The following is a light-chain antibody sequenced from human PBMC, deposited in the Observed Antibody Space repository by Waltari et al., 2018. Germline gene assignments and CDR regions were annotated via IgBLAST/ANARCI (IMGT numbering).Light chain of an antibody. V-gene: IGKV1-9*01. CDR3: QQLSTYPRA. CDR1: QDIRSY. CDR2: GAS. Sequence: IQLTQSPSSLAASVGDRVTITCRASQDIRSYLAWYRQKAGKAPELLLYGASTLQSGVPARFSGSGSGTDFTLTISSLQPEDFATYYCQQLSTYPRAFGQGTKVEIK. J-gene: IGKJ1*01.